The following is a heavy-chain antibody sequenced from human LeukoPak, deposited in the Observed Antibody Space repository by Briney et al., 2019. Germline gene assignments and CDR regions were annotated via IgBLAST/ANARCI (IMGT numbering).Heavy chain of an antibody. D-gene: IGHD3-3*01. CDR2: MNPNSGNT. CDR1: GYTFTSYD. J-gene: IGHJ4*02. Sequence: ASVKVSCKASGYTFTSYDINWVRQATGQGLEWMGWMNPNSGNTGYAQKFQGRVTMTRNTSISTAYMELSSLRSEDTAVYYCARPAGHWSGYYFDYWGQGTLVTVSS. V-gene: IGHV1-8*01. CDR3: ARPAGHWSGYYFDY.